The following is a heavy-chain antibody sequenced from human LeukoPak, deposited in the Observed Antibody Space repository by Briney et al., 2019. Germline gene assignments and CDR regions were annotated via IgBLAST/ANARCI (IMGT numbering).Heavy chain of an antibody. Sequence: ASVKVSCKASGYTFTNYGITWVRQAPGQGLEWMGWVNANTGYTGQTNYVQKLRGRVTMTRDTSISTAYMELSRLRSDDTAVYYCARGRGSYSLDYWGQGTLVTVSS. D-gene: IGHD1-26*01. CDR2: VNANTGYTGQT. V-gene: IGHV1-18*01. CDR3: ARGRGSYSLDY. CDR1: GYTFTNYG. J-gene: IGHJ4*02.